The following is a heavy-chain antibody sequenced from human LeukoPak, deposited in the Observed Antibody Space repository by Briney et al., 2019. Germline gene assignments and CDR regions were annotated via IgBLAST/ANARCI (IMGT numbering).Heavy chain of an antibody. V-gene: IGHV1-46*01. D-gene: IGHD3-22*01. CDR1: GYTFTSYY. J-gene: IGHJ4*01. CDR3: ARGYYYDPNDY. Sequence: ASAKVSCKASGYTFTSYYIHWVRQAPGQGLDWMGVIDSSGGSTSYAQKFQGRVTMTRDTSTSTVYMELSSLRSEDTAVYYCARGYYYDPNDYWGQGTLVTVSS. CDR2: IDSSGGST.